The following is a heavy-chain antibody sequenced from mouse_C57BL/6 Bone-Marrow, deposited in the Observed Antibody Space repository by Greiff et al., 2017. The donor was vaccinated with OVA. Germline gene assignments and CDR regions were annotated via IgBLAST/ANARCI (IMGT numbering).Heavy chain of an antibody. Sequence: QVQLKQPGAELVKPGASVKVSCKASGYTFTSYWMHWVKQRPGQGLEWIGRIHPSDSDTNYNQKFKGKATLTVDKSSSTAYMQLSSLTSEDSAVYYCAISRRAAQDTDYWGQGTTLTVSS. D-gene: IGHD3-2*02. CDR1: GYTFTSYW. CDR2: IHPSDSDT. V-gene: IGHV1-74*01. CDR3: AISRRAAQDTDY. J-gene: IGHJ2*01.